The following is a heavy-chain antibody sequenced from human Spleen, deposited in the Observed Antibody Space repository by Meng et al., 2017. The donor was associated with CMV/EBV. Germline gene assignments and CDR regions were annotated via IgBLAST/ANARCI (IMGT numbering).Heavy chain of an antibody. CDR2: TSPSGTHI. V-gene: IGHV3-21*06. CDR3: ARDSGRYLNGMDV. J-gene: IGHJ6*02. CDR1: GFTFSSYS. Sequence: GESLKISCAASGFTFSSYSMNWVRQAPGKGLEWVSSTSPSGTHIYYGDSVRGRFTISRDNAHSSSYLQMSSLRAEDTAIYFCARDSGRYLNGMDVWGQGTTVTVSS. D-gene: IGHD1-1*01.